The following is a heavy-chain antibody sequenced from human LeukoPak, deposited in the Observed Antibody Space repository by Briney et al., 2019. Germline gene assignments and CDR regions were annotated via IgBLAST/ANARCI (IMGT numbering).Heavy chain of an antibody. Sequence: ETSETPPLTCTVSGGSISGYYWSWIRQPAGEGLEWIGRIYSSGSTNYNPSLKSRVSMSVDTSNNQFSLNLSSVTAADTAVYYCARKRKGAYDFDCWGQGTLVTVSS. CDR3: ARKRKGAYDFDC. D-gene: IGHD3-16*01. J-gene: IGHJ4*02. V-gene: IGHV4-4*07. CDR1: GGSISGYY. CDR2: IYSSGST.